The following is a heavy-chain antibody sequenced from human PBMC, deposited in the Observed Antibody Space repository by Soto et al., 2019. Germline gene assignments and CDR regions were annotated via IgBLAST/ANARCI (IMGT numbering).Heavy chain of an antibody. CDR1: GYTFTSYG. CDR2: ISAYNGNT. V-gene: IGHV1-18*01. CDR3: ARDRGYNWNSGGFDP. J-gene: IGHJ5*02. Sequence: QVQLVQSGAEVKKPGASVKVSCKASGYTFTSYGISWVRQAPGQGLEWLGRISAYNGNTNYAQKLQGRVTMTTDTSTSTAYMELRSLRSDDTAVYYCARDRGYNWNSGGFDPWGQGTLVTVSS. D-gene: IGHD1-7*01.